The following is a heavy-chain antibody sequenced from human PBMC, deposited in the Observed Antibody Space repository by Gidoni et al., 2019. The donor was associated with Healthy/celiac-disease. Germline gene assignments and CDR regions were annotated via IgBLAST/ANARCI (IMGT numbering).Heavy chain of an antibody. V-gene: IGHV1-69*01. CDR2: IIPIFGTA. J-gene: IGHJ4*02. Sequence: QVQLVHAGAEVKKPGSSVKVSCKASGCTVSSYAISWVRQAPGQGLEWMGGIIPIFGTANYAQKFQGRVTITADESTSTAYMELSSLRSEDTAVYYCARSGEILAADTTFDYWAQGTLVTVSS. CDR1: GCTVSSYA. CDR3: ARSGEILAADTTFDY. D-gene: IGHD6-13*01.